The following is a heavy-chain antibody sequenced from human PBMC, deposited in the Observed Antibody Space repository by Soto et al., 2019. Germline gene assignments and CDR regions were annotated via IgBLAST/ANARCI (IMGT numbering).Heavy chain of an antibody. V-gene: IGHV1-69*13. J-gene: IGHJ6*02. D-gene: IGHD2-2*01. CDR3: ATSYCISTSCHYGMDV. CDR1: GGTFSSYA. CDR2: IIPIFGTA. Sequence: SVKVSCKASGGTFSSYAISWVRQAPGQGLEWMGGIIPIFGTANYAQKFQGRVTITADESTSTAYMELSSLRSEDTAVYYCATSYCISTSCHYGMDVWGQGTTVTFSS.